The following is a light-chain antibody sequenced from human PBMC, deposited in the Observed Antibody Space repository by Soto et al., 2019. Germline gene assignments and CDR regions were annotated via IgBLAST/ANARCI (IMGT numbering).Light chain of an antibody. CDR1: QSVSSN. V-gene: IGKV3-15*01. J-gene: IGKJ3*01. CDR3: QQYNNWPALFA. Sequence: EIVMTQSPATLSVSPVERATLSCRASQSVSSNLAWYHQKPGQAPRLLIYGASTRATGIPARFSGSGSGTACTLTISTLQSEDFALYYWQQYNNWPALFAFGLGTKVDI. CDR2: GAS.